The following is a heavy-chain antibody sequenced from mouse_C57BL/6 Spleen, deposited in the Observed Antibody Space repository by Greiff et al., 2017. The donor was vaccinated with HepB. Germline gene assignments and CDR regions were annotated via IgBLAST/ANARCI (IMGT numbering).Heavy chain of an antibody. CDR3: AREGLGSSRVDY. Sequence: QVQLQQPGAELVKPGASVKLSCKASGYTFTSYWMQWVKQRPGQGLEWIGEIDPSDSYTNYNQKFKGKATLTVDTSSSTAYMQLSSLTSEDSAVYYCAREGLGSSRVDYWGQGTSVTVSS. CDR1: GYTFTSYW. J-gene: IGHJ4*01. D-gene: IGHD1-1*01. CDR2: IDPSDSYT. V-gene: IGHV1-50*01.